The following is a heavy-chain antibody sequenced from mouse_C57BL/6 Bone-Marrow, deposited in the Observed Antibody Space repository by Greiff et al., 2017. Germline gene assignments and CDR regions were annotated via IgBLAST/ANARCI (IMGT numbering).Heavy chain of an antibody. J-gene: IGHJ2*01. D-gene: IGHD4-1*01. CDR3: AREDWDEGYFDY. Sequence: DVHLVESGGGLVKPGGSLKLSCAASGFTFSSYAMSWVRQTPEKRLEWVATISDGGSYTYYPDNVKGRFTISRDNAKNNLYLQMSHLKSEDTAMYYCAREDWDEGYFDYWGQGTTLTVSS. CDR1: GFTFSSYA. V-gene: IGHV5-4*01. CDR2: ISDGGSYT.